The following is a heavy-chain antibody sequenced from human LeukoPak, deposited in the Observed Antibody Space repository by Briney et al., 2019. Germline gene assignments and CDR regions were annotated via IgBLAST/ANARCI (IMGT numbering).Heavy chain of an antibody. J-gene: IGHJ4*02. Sequence: ASVKVSCMASGGTFSSYAISWVRQAPGQGLEWMGGIIPIFGTANYAQKFQGRVTITTDESTSTAYMELSSLRSEDTAVYYCAIRLGSLLPYYFDYWGQGTLVTVSS. CDR3: AIRLGSLLPYYFDY. CDR1: GGTFSSYA. CDR2: IIPIFGTA. D-gene: IGHD3-10*01. V-gene: IGHV1-69*05.